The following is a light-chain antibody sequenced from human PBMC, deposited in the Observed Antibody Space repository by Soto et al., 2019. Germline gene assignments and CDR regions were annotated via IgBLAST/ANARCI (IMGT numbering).Light chain of an antibody. CDR3: ASHTTSNTRV. CDR1: SSDVGAYDY. CDR2: EVS. V-gene: IGLV2-14*03. J-gene: IGLJ1*01. Sequence: QSALTQPASVSGSPGQSIAISCTGTSSDVGAYDYVSWYQQHPDKAPKLIIYEVSHRPAGVSNRVSASKYVNTATLTISGLQTEDEADYYCASHTTSNTRVFGTGTKLTVL.